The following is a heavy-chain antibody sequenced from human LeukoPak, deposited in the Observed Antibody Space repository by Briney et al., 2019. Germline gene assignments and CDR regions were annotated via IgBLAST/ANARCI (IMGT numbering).Heavy chain of an antibody. CDR1: GFTFSNAW. CDR2: IKSKTDGGTT. Sequence: GGSLRLSCAASGFTFSNAWMSWVRQAPGKGLEWVGRIKSKTDGGTTDYAAPVKGRFTISRDDSKNTLYLQMNSLKTEDTAVYYCTTEYCSSTSCFVSAFDIWGQGTMVTVSS. V-gene: IGHV3-15*01. D-gene: IGHD2-2*01. J-gene: IGHJ3*02. CDR3: TTEYCSSTSCFVSAFDI.